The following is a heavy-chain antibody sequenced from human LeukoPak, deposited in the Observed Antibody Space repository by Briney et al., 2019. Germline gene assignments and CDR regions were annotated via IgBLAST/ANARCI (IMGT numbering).Heavy chain of an antibody. Sequence: ASVKVSCKASGYAFTGHYMHWVRQAPGQGPEWMGRINPNSGGTNYAQKFQGRVTMTRDTSISTAYMELSRLRSDDTAVYYCAVLRGYSSSGDPWGQGTLVTVSS. J-gene: IGHJ5*02. V-gene: IGHV1-2*06. CDR2: INPNSGGT. CDR3: AVLRGYSSSGDP. CDR1: GYAFTGHY. D-gene: IGHD5-18*01.